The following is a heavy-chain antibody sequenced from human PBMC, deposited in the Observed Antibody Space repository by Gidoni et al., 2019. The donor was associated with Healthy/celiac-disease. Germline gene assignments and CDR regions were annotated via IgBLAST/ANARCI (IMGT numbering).Heavy chain of an antibody. Sequence: QVQLVESGGGVVQPGRSLRLSCAASGFTFSSYGIHWVRQAPGKGLEWVAVIWYDGSNKYYADSVKGRFTISRDNSKNTLYLQMNSLRAEDTAVYYCARGDIVVVESRARGFDPWGQGTLVTVSS. J-gene: IGHJ5*02. V-gene: IGHV3-33*01. CDR2: IWYDGSNK. D-gene: IGHD2-15*01. CDR1: GFTFSSYG. CDR3: ARGDIVVVESRARGFDP.